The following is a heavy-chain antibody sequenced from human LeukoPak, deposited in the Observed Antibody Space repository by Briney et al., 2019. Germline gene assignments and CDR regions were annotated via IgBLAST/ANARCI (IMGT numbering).Heavy chain of an antibody. CDR1: GFTFDDYA. Sequence: GGSLRLSCTASGFTFDDYARFGFRQAPGKGLEGFSGLIWDSRNIGYAASVKGRFTTSRDNAQNSLYLQMNSVTPEDTAFYYCARGTRDSRGFYFYYGMAVWGQGTTVTVSS. J-gene: IGHJ6*02. CDR3: ARGTRDSRGFYFYYGMAV. CDR2: LIWDSRNI. D-gene: IGHD6-19*01. V-gene: IGHV3-9*01.